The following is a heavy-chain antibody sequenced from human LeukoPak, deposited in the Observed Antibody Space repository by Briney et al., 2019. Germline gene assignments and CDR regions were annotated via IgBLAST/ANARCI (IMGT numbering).Heavy chain of an antibody. Sequence: GGSLRLSCAASGFTFSSYAMHWVRQAPGKGLEWVAVISYDGSSKYYADSVKGRFTISRDNSKNTLYLQMNSLRAEDTAVYYCAREAYYDSSGYLFDYWGQGTLVTVSS. D-gene: IGHD3-22*01. CDR1: GFTFSSYA. CDR3: AREAYYDSSGYLFDY. J-gene: IGHJ4*02. CDR2: ISYDGSSK. V-gene: IGHV3-30*04.